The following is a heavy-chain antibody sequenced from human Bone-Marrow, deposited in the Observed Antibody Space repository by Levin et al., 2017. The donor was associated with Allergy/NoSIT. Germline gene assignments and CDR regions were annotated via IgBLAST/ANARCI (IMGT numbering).Heavy chain of an antibody. Sequence: GGSLRLSCASSGFTFSGYWMAWVRQAPGKGLEWVANINRDGGDGYYVDSIKGRFTISRDNARNSLDLQMNSLRVEDTAVYYCARNGAWSFEFWGQGTLVTVSS. CDR2: INRDGGDG. D-gene: IGHD2-8*01. V-gene: IGHV3-7*02. CDR3: ARNGAWSFEF. J-gene: IGHJ4*02. CDR1: GFTFSGYW.